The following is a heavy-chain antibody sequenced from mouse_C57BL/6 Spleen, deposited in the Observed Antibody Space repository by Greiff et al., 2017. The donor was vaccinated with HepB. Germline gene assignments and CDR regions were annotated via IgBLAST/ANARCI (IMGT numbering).Heavy chain of an antibody. CDR1: GYTFTDYE. Sequence: VKLVESGAELVRPGASVTLSCKASGYTFTDYEMHWVKQTPVHGLEWIGAIDPETGGTAYNQKFKGKAILTADKSSSTAYMELRSLTSEDSAVYYCTKDYYGSSYLNYAMDYWGQGTSVTVSS. J-gene: IGHJ4*01. CDR2: IDPETGGT. V-gene: IGHV1-15*01. CDR3: TKDYYGSSYLNYAMDY. D-gene: IGHD1-1*01.